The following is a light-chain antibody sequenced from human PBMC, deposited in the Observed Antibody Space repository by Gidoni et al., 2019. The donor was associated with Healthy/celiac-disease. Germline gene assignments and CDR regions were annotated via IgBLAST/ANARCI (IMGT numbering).Light chain of an antibody. J-gene: IGKJ4*01. Sequence: DIVMTQSPDSLAVSLGERATINCKSSQSVLSSSNNKNYLNWYQQKAGQPPKLLFYWASTRESGVPDRFRGGGSGTDFTLTISSLQAEDVAVYYCQSRLTFXGXTKVEIK. V-gene: IGKV4-1*01. CDR3: QSRLT. CDR2: WAS. CDR1: QSVLSSSNNKNY.